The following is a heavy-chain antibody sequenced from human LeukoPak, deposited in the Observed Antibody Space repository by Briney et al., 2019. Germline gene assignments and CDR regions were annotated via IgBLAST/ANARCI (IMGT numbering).Heavy chain of an antibody. J-gene: IGHJ4*02. CDR2: IRYDGSKK. CDR1: GFTFSSYG. D-gene: IGHD1-7*01. Sequence: GGSLRLSCAASGFTFSSYGMHWVRQDPGKGLEWVTYIRYDGSKKYYADSLKGRFTISRDNSKNTLYLQITSLRAEDTALYYCAKEGECDKLFFDYWGQGTLVTVSS. CDR3: AKEGECDKLFFDY. V-gene: IGHV3-30*02.